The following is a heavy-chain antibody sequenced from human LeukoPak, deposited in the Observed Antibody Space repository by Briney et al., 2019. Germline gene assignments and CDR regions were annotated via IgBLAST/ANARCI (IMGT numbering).Heavy chain of an antibody. CDR1: GGSISSGGYS. CDR2: IYHSGST. V-gene: IGHV4-30-2*02. Sequence: PSQTLSLTCAVSGGSISSGGYSWSWIRQPPGKGLEWIGYIYHSGSTYYNPSLKSRVTISVDTSKNQFSLKLSSVIAADTALYYCVKIKPGGASFDYWGQGTLVTVSS. D-gene: IGHD1-26*01. CDR3: VKIKPGGASFDY. J-gene: IGHJ4*02.